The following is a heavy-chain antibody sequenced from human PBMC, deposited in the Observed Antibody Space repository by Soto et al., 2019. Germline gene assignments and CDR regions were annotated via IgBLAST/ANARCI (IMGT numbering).Heavy chain of an antibody. CDR1: GGSFSGSY. CDR3: SRVYGHFYYYYMDI. CDR2: INQSAET. J-gene: IGHJ6*03. V-gene: IGHV4-34*01. Sequence: QVQLQQWGAGLLKPSETLSLTCAVYGGSFSGSYWSWIRQSPGKGLEWIGKINQSAETNYNPALQCRVTIAIDTAENQFSLNLRSVTAADTAVYYCSRVYGHFYYYYMDIWGKGTTVTVSS. D-gene: IGHD3-16*01.